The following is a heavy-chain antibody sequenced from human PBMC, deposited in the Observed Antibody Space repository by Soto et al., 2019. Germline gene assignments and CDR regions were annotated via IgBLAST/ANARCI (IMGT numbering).Heavy chain of an antibody. J-gene: IGHJ6*02. D-gene: IGHD5-18*01. CDR3: ARDTAMDTNYYYYGMDV. V-gene: IGHV4-39*01. CDR1: GGSISSSGYY. Sequence: SETLSLTCTVSGGSISSSGYYWGWIRQPPGKGLQWIGSIYYIGSTYYNPSLKSRVTISVDTSKNQFSLKLSSVTAADTAVYYCARDTAMDTNYYYYGMDVWGRRTTVTFCS. CDR2: IYYIGST.